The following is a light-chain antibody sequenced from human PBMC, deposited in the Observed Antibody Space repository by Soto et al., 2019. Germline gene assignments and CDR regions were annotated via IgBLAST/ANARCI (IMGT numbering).Light chain of an antibody. J-gene: IGLJ1*01. CDR1: HSDIGNYNY. CDR2: DVG. CDR3: NSYREDHPRFYV. Sequence: VLTQPASVSGSPGQSITISCTGTHSDIGNYNYVSWYQHLPGKAPKLMIYDVGSRPSGVSSRFSGSKSGNTASLAISGLQAEDEADYYCNSYREDHPRFYVFGTGTKVTVL. V-gene: IGLV2-14*03.